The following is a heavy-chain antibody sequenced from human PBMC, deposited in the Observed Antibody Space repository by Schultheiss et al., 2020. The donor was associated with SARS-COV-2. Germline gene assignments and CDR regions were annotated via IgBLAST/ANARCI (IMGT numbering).Heavy chain of an antibody. Sequence: SETLSLTCTVSGGSISSYYWSWIRQPPGKGLEWIGSIYHSGSTYYNPSLKSRVTISVDTSKNQFSLKLSSVTAADTAVYYCASRAAAGSYWGQGTLVTVSS. J-gene: IGHJ4*02. D-gene: IGHD6-13*01. CDR2: IYHSGST. CDR1: GGSISSYY. CDR3: ASRAAAGSY. V-gene: IGHV4-59*04.